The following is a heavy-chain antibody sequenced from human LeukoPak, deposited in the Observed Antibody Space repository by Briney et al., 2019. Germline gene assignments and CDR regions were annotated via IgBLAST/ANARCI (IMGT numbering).Heavy chain of an antibody. CDR3: ARDYTGTPFDY. CDR2: IYYSGST. CDR1: GYTIISGFY. V-gene: IGHV4-38-2*02. J-gene: IGHJ4*02. D-gene: IGHD3-10*01. Sequence: PSETLSLTCAVSGYTIISGFYWVWIRQPPGKGLEWIGNIYYSGSTSYNPSLKSRVIMSVDTSKNQFSLNLTSVTAADTAIYYCARDYTGTPFDYWGQGILVTVSS.